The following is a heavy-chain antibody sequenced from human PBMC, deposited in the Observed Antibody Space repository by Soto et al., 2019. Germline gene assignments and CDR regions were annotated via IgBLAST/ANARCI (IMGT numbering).Heavy chain of an antibody. V-gene: IGHV4-59*01. CDR3: ARFPGDSAYYYYYGMDV. CDR2: IYYSGST. J-gene: IGHJ6*02. CDR1: GGSTSSYY. D-gene: IGHD7-27*01. Sequence: SETLSLTCTVSGGSTSSYYWSWIRQPPGKGLEWIGYIYYSGSTNYNPSLKSRVTISVDTSKNQFSLKLSSVTAADTAVYYCARFPGDSAYYYYYGMDVWGQGTTVTVSS.